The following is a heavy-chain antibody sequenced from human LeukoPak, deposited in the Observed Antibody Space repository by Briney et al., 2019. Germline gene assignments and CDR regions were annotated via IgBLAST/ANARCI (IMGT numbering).Heavy chain of an antibody. Sequence: GGSLRLSCAASGFAFINYAMHWVRQAPGKGLEWVAVISYDGRNKYYAESVKGRFTMSRDTSKNTLYLQMNSLRAEDTAVYYCARDLGSWGNSNGMDVWGQGTTVTVSS. J-gene: IGHJ6*02. CDR3: ARDLGSWGNSNGMDV. CDR2: ISYDGRNK. V-gene: IGHV3-30*04. CDR1: GFAFINYA. D-gene: IGHD3-16*01.